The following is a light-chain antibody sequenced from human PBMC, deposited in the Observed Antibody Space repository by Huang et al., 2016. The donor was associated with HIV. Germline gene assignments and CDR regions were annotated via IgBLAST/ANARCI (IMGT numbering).Light chain of an antibody. J-gene: IGKJ4*01. Sequence: EIVMTQSPATLSVSPGESATLSCRASQSVSTNLAWYQQKAGQAPRLLMYGTSTRATGVPARVSGSVSGTEFTLTISSLQSEEFAVYYCQQYNNWPPLTFGGGTRVEIK. CDR2: GTS. V-gene: IGKV3-15*01. CDR3: QQYNNWPPLT. CDR1: QSVSTN.